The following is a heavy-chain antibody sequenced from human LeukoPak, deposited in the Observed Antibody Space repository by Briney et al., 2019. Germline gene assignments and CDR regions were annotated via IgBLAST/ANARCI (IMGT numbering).Heavy chain of an antibody. CDR2: ISYDGSNK. D-gene: IGHD3-16*01. J-gene: IGHJ4*02. CDR3: AKTLGGYYFDY. CDR1: GFTFSSYA. Sequence: GGSLRLSCAASGFTFSSYAMHWVRQAPGKGLEWVAVISYDGSNKYYADSVKGRFTISRDSSKNTLYLQMNSLRAEDTAVYYCAKTLGGYYFDYWGQGTLVTVSS. V-gene: IGHV3-30-3*01.